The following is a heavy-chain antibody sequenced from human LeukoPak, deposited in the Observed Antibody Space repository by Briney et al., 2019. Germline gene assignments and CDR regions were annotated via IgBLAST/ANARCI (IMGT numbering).Heavy chain of an antibody. CDR1: GGTFSSYA. V-gene: IGHV1-69*04. J-gene: IGHJ6*02. Sequence: ASVKVSCKASGGTFSSYAISWVRQAPGQGLEWMGRIIPIFGIANYAQKFQGRVTITADKSTSTAYMELSSLRSEDTAVYYCAGGGYYDSSGSAYYGMDVWGQGTTVTVSS. CDR2: IIPIFGIA. CDR3: AGGGYYDSSGSAYYGMDV. D-gene: IGHD3-22*01.